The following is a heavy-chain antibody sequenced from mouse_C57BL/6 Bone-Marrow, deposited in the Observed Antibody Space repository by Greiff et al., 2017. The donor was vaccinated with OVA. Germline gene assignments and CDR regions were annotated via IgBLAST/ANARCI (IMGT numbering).Heavy chain of an antibody. V-gene: IGHV1-64*01. D-gene: IGHD2-4*01. CDR3: AREKVYYDDY. CDR2: IHPNSGST. CDR1: GYTFTSYW. J-gene: IGHJ2*01. Sequence: VKLQQPGAELVKPGASVKLSCKASGYTFTSYWMHWVKQRPGQGLEWIGMIHPNSGSTNYNEKFKSKATLTVDKSSSTAYMQLSSLTSEDSAVYYCAREKVYYDDYWGQGTTLTVSS.